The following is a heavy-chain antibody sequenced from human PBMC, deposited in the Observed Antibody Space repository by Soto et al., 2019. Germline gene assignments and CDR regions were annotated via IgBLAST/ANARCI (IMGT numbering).Heavy chain of an antibody. CDR3: GRGRSTTVSRGLCVY. D-gene: IGHD1-1*01. J-gene: IGHJ4*02. Sequence: ETLSLTCAAYGGSFTTYYWIFIRHSAFKWLEWVVEINNIGSTNYNPSLMSRLTISVDTSKNQFSLKPNSVTAADTAALYCGRGRSTTVSRGLCVYWGQGTLVTVSS. CDR2: INNIGST. V-gene: IGHV4-34*01. CDR1: GGSFTTYY.